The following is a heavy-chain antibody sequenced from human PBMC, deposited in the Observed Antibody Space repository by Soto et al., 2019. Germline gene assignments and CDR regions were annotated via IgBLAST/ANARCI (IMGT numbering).Heavy chain of an antibody. J-gene: IGHJ4*02. D-gene: IGHD3-22*01. CDR2: ISGSGGST. Sequence: PGGSLRLSCAASGFTFSSYAMSWVRQAPGKGLEWVSAISGSGGSTYYADSVKGRFTISRDNSKNTLYLQMNSLRAEDTAVYYCAKGTTMIVVVTAFFLDYWGQGTLVTV. CDR1: GFTFSSYA. CDR3: AKGTTMIVVVTAFFLDY. V-gene: IGHV3-23*01.